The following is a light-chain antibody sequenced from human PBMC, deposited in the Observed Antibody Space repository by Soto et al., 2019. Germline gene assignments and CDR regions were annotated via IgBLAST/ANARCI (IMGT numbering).Light chain of an antibody. Sequence: DIQMTQSASSLPASVGDTVTISCQARQDISNYLNWCQQKPGKAPKLLNYAVFNVETGVTSRFSGRGSWSDFTLSISTLQPESGATDYCQQYDQLTITFGGGTKVDI. CDR3: QQYDQLTIT. CDR1: QDISNY. J-gene: IGKJ4*01. CDR2: AVF. V-gene: IGKV1-33*01.